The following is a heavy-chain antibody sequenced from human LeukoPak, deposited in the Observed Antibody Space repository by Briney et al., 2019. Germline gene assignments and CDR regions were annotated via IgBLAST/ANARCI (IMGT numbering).Heavy chain of an antibody. J-gene: IGHJ4*02. CDR1: RFTFINAW. V-gene: IGHV3-15*01. CDR3: AIVEPNYAPYDFDY. D-gene: IGHD4/OR15-4a*01. CDR2: IKSKADGETT. Sequence: GGSLRLSCAASRFTFINAWMNWVRQAPGKGLEWVGRIKSKADGETTDYAAPVKGRFTISRDDSNNMVYLQMSSLKVEDTAVYYCAIVEPNYAPYDFDYWGQGTLVTVSS.